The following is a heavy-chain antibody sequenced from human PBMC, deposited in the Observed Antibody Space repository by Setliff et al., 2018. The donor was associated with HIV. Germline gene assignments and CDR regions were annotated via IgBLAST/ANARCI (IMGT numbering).Heavy chain of an antibody. Sequence: SETLSLTCTVSGDSISSSAYYWGWIRQPPGKGLEWIGSMHNSGSTYYNPSLQSRVTISVDTSKNHFSLKLGSVTAADTAVYYCAGGYGSGSYPGDWGQGTLVTVSS. CDR3: AGGYGSGSYPGD. V-gene: IGHV4-39*07. D-gene: IGHD3-10*01. CDR2: MHNSGST. J-gene: IGHJ4*02. CDR1: GDSISSSAYY.